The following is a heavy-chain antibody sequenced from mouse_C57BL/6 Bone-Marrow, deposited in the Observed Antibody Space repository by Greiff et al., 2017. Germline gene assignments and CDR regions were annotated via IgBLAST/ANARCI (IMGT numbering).Heavy chain of an antibody. V-gene: IGHV14-4*01. D-gene: IGHD2-5*01. CDR2: IDPENGDT. Sequence: VQLQQSGAELVRPGASVKLSCTASGFNIKDDYMHWVKQRPEQGLEWIGWIDPENGDTEYASKFQGKATITADTSSNTAYLQLSSLTSEDTAVYYCTPSYSNYPLAYWGQGTLVTVSA. CDR1: GFNIKDDY. J-gene: IGHJ3*01. CDR3: TPSYSNYPLAY.